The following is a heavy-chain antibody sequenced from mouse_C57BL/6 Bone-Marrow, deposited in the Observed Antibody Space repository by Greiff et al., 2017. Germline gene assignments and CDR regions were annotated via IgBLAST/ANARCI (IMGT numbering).Heavy chain of an antibody. CDR2: IYPRSGNT. J-gene: IGHJ3*01. CDR3: AREPHYYGSSYWFAY. Sequence: QVQLQQSGAELARPGASVKLSCKASGYTFTSYGISWVKQRTGQGLEWIGEIYPRSGNTYYNEKFKGKATLTADTSSSTAYMELRSLTSEDSAVYFCAREPHYYGSSYWFAYWGQGTLVTVSA. CDR1: GYTFTSYG. V-gene: IGHV1-81*01. D-gene: IGHD1-1*01.